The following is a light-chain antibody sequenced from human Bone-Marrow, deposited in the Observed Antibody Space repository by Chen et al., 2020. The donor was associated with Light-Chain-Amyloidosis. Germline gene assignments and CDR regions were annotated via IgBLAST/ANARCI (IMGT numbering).Light chain of an antibody. CDR3: QSADSSGTYEVI. CDR1: DLPTKY. V-gene: IGLV3-25*03. CDR2: RDT. Sequence: SYELTQPPSVSLSPGQTARLTCSGDDLPTKYAYWYQQNPGQAPVLVIHRDTERPSGISERFSGSSSGTTATLTISGVQAEDEADYHCQSADSSGTYEVIFGGGTKLTVL. J-gene: IGLJ2*01.